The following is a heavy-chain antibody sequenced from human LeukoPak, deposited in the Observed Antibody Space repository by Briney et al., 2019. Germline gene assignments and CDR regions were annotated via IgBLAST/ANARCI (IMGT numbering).Heavy chain of an antibody. CDR3: ARIGWYGHYLVSYYFDF. Sequence: ASVKVSCKTSRYMFTGYYLHWVRQAPGQGLEWMGWIKPTTGSTNFTQNSQGRVTMTRDASISTAYMELSSLRSDDTAVYFCARIGWYGHYLVSYYFDFWGQGTPVTVSS. CDR2: IKPTTGST. J-gene: IGHJ4*02. D-gene: IGHD6-19*01. V-gene: IGHV1-2*02. CDR1: RYMFTGYY.